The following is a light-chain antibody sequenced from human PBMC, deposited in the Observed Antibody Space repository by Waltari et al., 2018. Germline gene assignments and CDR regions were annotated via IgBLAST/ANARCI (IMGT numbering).Light chain of an antibody. CDR3: LQAPIT. V-gene: IGKV2-30*01. Sequence: DVMLTQSPLFLPVTLGQPASISCRSTQSLENTDGNTYLDWFLQRPGQSPRRLIYKVSERDSGVPDRFSGSGSGTNFTLKISREEAEDVGVYDGLQAPITFGPGTRVDIK. CDR1: QSLENTDGNTY. CDR2: KVS. J-gene: IGKJ3*01.